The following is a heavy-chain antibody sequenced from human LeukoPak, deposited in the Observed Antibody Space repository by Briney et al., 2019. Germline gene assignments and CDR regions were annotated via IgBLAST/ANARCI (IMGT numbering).Heavy chain of an antibody. V-gene: IGHV3-33*01. CDR3: ARKPRNCSGGSCYSPHYFDY. CDR2: IWYDGSNK. CDR1: GFTFSNYG. J-gene: IGHJ4*02. D-gene: IGHD2-15*01. Sequence: GGSLRLSCAASGFTFSNYGMHWVRQAPGKGLEWVAVIWYDGSNKYYADSVKGRFTISRDNSKNTLYLQMNSLRAEDTAVYYCARKPRNCSGGSCYSPHYFDYWGQGTLVTVSS.